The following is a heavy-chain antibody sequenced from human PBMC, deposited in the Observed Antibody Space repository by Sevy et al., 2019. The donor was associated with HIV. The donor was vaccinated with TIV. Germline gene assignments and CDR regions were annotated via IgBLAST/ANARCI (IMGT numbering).Heavy chain of an antibody. V-gene: IGHV3-30*04. Sequence: GGSLRLSCAASGFTFSSYAMHWVRQAPGKGLEWVAVISYDGSNKYYADSVKGRFTISRDNSKNTLYLQMNSLRAEDTAVYYCARDYAFDIWRQGTMVTVSS. CDR1: GFTFSSYA. CDR3: ARDYAFDI. J-gene: IGHJ3*02. CDR2: ISYDGSNK.